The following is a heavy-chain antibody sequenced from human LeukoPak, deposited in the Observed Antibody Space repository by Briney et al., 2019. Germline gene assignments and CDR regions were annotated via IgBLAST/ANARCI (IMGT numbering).Heavy chain of an antibody. CDR1: GFTVSSNY. Sequence: GGSLRLSCAASGFTVSSNYMTWVRQAPGKGLEWVSVIYSGSNTYYADSVKGRFTISRDNSKNTLYLQMNSLRAEDTAVYYCARGGGYHRGYAIDYWGQGTLVTVSS. CDR2: IYSGSNT. J-gene: IGHJ4*02. V-gene: IGHV3-66*02. CDR3: ARGGGYHRGYAIDY. D-gene: IGHD5-12*01.